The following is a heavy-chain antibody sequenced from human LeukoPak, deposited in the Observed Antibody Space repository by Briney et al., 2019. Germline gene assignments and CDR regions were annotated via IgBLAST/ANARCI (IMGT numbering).Heavy chain of an antibody. Sequence: PGGSLRLSRAASGFTFSSYAMSWVRQAPGKGLEWVSGISGSGGSTYYADSVKGRFTISRDNSKNTLYLQMNSLRAEDTAVYYCAKPSGWELFETWFDPWGQGALVTVSS. V-gene: IGHV3-23*01. D-gene: IGHD1-26*01. CDR2: ISGSGGST. CDR1: GFTFSSYA. J-gene: IGHJ5*02. CDR3: AKPSGWELFETWFDP.